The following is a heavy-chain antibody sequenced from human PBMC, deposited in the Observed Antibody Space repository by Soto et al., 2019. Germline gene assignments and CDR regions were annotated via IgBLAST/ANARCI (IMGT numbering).Heavy chain of an antibody. Sequence: GGSLRLSCAASGFTFSSYAMSWVRQAPGKGLEWVSAISGSGGSTYYADSVKGRFTISRDNSKNTLYLQMNSLRAEDTAVYYCGQQLVLGYYYGMDVWGQGTTVTV. CDR2: ISGSGGST. CDR3: GQQLVLGYYYGMDV. V-gene: IGHV3-23*01. J-gene: IGHJ6*02. CDR1: GFTFSSYA. D-gene: IGHD6-13*01.